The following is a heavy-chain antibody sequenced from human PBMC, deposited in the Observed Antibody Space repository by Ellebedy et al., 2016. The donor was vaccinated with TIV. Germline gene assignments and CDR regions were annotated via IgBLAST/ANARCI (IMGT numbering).Heavy chain of an antibody. Sequence: GESLKISCAASGFTFSSYSMNWVRQAPGKGLEWVSSISSSSSYIYYADSVKGRFTISRDNAKNSLYLQMNSLRAEDTAVYYCAVLWIQLWLPAFDIWGQGTMVTVSS. CDR2: ISSSSSYI. CDR3: AVLWIQLWLPAFDI. V-gene: IGHV3-21*01. J-gene: IGHJ3*02. CDR1: GFTFSSYS. D-gene: IGHD5-18*01.